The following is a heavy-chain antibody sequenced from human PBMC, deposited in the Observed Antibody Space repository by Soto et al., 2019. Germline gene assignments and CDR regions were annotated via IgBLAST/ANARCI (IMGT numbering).Heavy chain of an antibody. D-gene: IGHD4-4*01. J-gene: IGHJ4*02. CDR3: AKGVYDYTF. Sequence: QIQLVQSGAEVKRPGASVKVSCKASGYTFSTHGITWVRQAPRQGLEWMGWISAFNGNSKYAQKFQGRVTMTTDTSTATAYMELRSLRFDDTAVYYCAKGVYDYTFWGQGTLVTVSS. V-gene: IGHV1-18*01. CDR2: ISAFNGNS. CDR1: GYTFSTHG.